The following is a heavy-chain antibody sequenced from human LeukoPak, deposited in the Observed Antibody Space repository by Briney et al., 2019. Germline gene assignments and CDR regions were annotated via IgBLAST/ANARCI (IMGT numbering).Heavy chain of an antibody. CDR3: AREGGYCSGGSCYSRGNNWFDP. V-gene: IGHV1-69*13. CDR2: IIPIFGTA. J-gene: IGHJ5*02. D-gene: IGHD2-15*01. Sequence: SVKVSCKASGGTFSSYAINWVRQAPRQGLEWMGGIIPIFGTANYAQKFQGRVTITADESTSTGYMELSSLRSEDTAVYYCAREGGYCSGGSCYSRGNNWFDPWGQGTLVTVSS. CDR1: GGTFSSYA.